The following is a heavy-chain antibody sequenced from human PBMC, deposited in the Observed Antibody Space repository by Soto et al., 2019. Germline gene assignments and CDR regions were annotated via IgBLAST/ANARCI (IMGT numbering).Heavy chain of an antibody. V-gene: IGHV3-30*04. CDR2: VSYDGKKT. J-gene: IGHJ5*02. D-gene: IGHD1-7*01. CDR3: VTCKRWGFRPSGTTWGKFDP. Sequence: LRLSCTASGFTFRAYAMHWVRQAPGKGLEWVAQVSYDGKKTYYLDSVKGRFTISRDNFNNTVYLRLNNARPEDTAVYYCVTCKRWGFRPSGTTWGKFDPWGQGSLVTVSS. CDR1: GFTFRAYA.